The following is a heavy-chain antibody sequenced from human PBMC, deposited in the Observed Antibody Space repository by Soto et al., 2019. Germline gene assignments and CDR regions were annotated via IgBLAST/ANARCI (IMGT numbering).Heavy chain of an antibody. Sequence: GGSLRLSCAASGFTFSSYAMSWVRQAPGKGLEWVSALSGSGGSTYYADSVKGRFTISRDNSKNTLYLQMNSLRAEDTAVYYCAKEATMVRGVIHYYYYYMDVWGKGTTVTVSS. J-gene: IGHJ6*03. V-gene: IGHV3-23*01. CDR1: GFTFSSYA. D-gene: IGHD3-10*01. CDR3: AKEATMVRGVIHYYYYYMDV. CDR2: LSGSGGST.